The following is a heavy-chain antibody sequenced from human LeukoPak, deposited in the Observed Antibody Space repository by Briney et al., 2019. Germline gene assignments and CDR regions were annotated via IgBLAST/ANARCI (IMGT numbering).Heavy chain of an antibody. J-gene: IGHJ1*01. CDR1: GFTFSSYA. Sequence: GGSLRLSCAASGFTFSSYAISWVRQAPGKGLEWVSAISGSGGSAYYADSVKGRFTISRDNSKNTLYLQMNSLRAEDTAVYYCAKCAGQNKWELLYFQHWGQGTLVTVSS. D-gene: IGHD1-26*01. V-gene: IGHV3-23*01. CDR2: ISGSGGSA. CDR3: AKCAGQNKWELLYFQH.